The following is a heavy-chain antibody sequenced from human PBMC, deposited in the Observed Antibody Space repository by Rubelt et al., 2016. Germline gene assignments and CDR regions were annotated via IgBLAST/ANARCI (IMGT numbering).Heavy chain of an antibody. V-gene: IGHV4-34*01. CDR3: ARGVLHFYDILTGYHYGMDV. D-gene: IGHD3-9*01. J-gene: IGHJ6*02. CDR2: INHSGST. Sequence: WIGEINHSGSTNYNPSLKSRITISVDTSKNQFSLKLSFVTAADTAVYYCARGVLHFYDILTGYHYGMDVWGQGTTVTVSS.